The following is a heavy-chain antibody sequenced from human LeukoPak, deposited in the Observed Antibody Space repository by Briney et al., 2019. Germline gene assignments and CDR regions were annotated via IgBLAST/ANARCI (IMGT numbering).Heavy chain of an antibody. Sequence: SETLSLTCGVSGGSISNGNWWSWVRQPPGKGLEWIGEIYRTGSANYNPSLKSRVTISVDTSKNQFSLKLSSVTAADTAVYYCARTGSVVAGTPYYYYGMDVWGQGTTVTVSS. CDR1: GGSISNGNW. CDR2: IYRTGSA. V-gene: IGHV4-4*02. D-gene: IGHD6-19*01. J-gene: IGHJ6*02. CDR3: ARTGSVVAGTPYYYYGMDV.